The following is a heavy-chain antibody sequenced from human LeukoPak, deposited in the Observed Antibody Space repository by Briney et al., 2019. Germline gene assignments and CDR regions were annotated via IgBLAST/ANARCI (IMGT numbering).Heavy chain of an antibody. CDR3: AKGGVAVANPVYYFDY. CDR2: ISGSDSGT. CDR1: GFTFSTYA. J-gene: IGHJ4*02. D-gene: IGHD6-19*01. Sequence: QSGGSLRLSCEASGFTFSTYAMSWVRQPPGKGLQWVSGISGSDSGTYYTDSVKGRFTISRDNSKNTLYLQMNSLRAEDTAVYYCAKGGVAVANPVYYFDYWGQGTLVTVSS. V-gene: IGHV3-23*01.